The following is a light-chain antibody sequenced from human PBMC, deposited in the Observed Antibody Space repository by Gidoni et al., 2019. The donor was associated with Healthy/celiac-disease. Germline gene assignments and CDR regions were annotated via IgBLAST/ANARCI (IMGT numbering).Light chain of an antibody. CDR2: DAS. V-gene: IGKV3-11*01. CDR3: QQRSNWPPEIT. Sequence: DIVLTRSQATLSLSPGERATLSCRASQSVSSYLAWYQQKPGQAPRLLIYDASNRATGIPARFSGSGSGTDFTLTISSLEPEDFAVYYCQQRSNWPPEITFGQXTRLEIK. CDR1: QSVSSY. J-gene: IGKJ5*01.